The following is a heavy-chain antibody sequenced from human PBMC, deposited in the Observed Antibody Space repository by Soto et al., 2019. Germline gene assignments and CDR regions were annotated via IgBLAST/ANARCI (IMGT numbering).Heavy chain of an antibody. V-gene: IGHV4-34*01. CDR3: ARAGFTVYYYYYMDV. D-gene: IGHD2-8*02. J-gene: IGHJ6*03. CDR1: GLSFSGYY. Sequence: SETLSLTCAVYGLSFSGYYWSWIRQPPGKGLEWIGEINHSGSTNYNPSLKSRVTISVDTSKNQFSLKLSSVTAADTAVYYCARAGFTVYYYYYMDVWGKGTTVT. CDR2: INHSGST.